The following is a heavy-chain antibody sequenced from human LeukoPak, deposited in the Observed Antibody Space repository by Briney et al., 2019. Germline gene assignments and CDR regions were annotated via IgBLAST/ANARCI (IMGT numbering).Heavy chain of an antibody. D-gene: IGHD5-12*01. Sequence: PSETLSLTCSVSGESIAATSYYWAWIRQPPGKGLEWIGSIYYGGNINYDPSLQSRVTISIDTSKNQFSLSLTSVTAADTAVYFCARQIRYTYDPNWFHPWGQGTLVTVSP. J-gene: IGHJ5*02. CDR1: GESIAATSYY. CDR2: IYYGGNI. V-gene: IGHV4-39*01. CDR3: ARQIRYTYDPNWFHP.